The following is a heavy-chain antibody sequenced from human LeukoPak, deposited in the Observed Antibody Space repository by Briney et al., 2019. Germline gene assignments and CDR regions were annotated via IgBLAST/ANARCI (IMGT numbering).Heavy chain of an antibody. CDR3: ARSSRGQYDY. CDR1: GGSVSSNSAA. Sequence: SQTLSLTCAISGGSVSSNSAAWNWIRQSPSRGLEWLGRTYYRSKWYNDYAVSVNSRITSNPDTSRNQFSLQLNSVAPEDTAVYCCARSSRGQYDYWGQGTLVTVSS. V-gene: IGHV6-1*01. J-gene: IGHJ4*02. D-gene: IGHD5-24*01. CDR2: TYYRSKWYN.